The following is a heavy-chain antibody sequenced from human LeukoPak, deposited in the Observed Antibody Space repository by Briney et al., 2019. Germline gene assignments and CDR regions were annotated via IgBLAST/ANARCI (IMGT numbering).Heavy chain of an antibody. V-gene: IGHV4-61*02. Sequence: SETLSLTCTVSGGSISSGSYYWSWIRQPARKGLEWIGRIYTSGSTNYNPSLKSRVTISVDTSKNQFSLKLSSVTAADTAVYYCARDYTGSYYYYYMDVWGKGTTVTVSS. J-gene: IGHJ6*03. CDR1: GGSISSGSYY. D-gene: IGHD2-8*02. CDR3: ARDYTGSYYYYYMDV. CDR2: IYTSGST.